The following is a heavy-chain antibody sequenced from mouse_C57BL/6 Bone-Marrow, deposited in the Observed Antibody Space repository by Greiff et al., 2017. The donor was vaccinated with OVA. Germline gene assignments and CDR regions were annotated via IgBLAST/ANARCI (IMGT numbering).Heavy chain of an antibody. CDR3: ARRILPFDY. CDR2: ISSGGSYT. Sequence: DVQLVESGGDLVKPGGSLKLSCAASGFTFSSYGMSWVRQTPDKRLEWVATISSGGSYTYYPDSVKGRFTISRDNAKNTLYLQMSSLKSEDTAMYYCARRILPFDYWGQGTTLTVSS. V-gene: IGHV5-6*01. J-gene: IGHJ2*01. CDR1: GFTFSSYG.